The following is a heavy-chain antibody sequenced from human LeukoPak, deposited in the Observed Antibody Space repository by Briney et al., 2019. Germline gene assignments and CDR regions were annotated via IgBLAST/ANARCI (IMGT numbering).Heavy chain of an antibody. CDR1: GGSFSGYY. D-gene: IGHD2-15*01. V-gene: IGHV4-34*01. CDR3: AAGRYCSGGSCYSDYYYYGMDV. Sequence: PSETLSLTCAVYGGSFSGYYWSWIRQPPGKGLEWIGEINHSGSTNYNPSLKSRVTISVDTSKNQFSLKLSSVTAADTAVYYCAAGRYCSGGSCYSDYYYYGMDVWGQGTTVTVSS. J-gene: IGHJ6*02. CDR2: INHSGST.